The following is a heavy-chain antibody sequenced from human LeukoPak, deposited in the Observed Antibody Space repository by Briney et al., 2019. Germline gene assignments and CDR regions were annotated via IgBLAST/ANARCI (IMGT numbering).Heavy chain of an antibody. CDR1: GFTFSSYG. V-gene: IGHV3-33*06. Sequence: GGSLRLSCAASGFTFSSYGMHWVRQAPGKGLEWVAVIWYDGSNKYYADSVKGRFTISRDNSKNTVYLELNSLRAEDTAMYYCAKGNGNYYYYMDVWGKGTTVTVSS. CDR3: AKGNGNYYYYMDV. J-gene: IGHJ6*03. D-gene: IGHD1-1*01. CDR2: IWYDGSNK.